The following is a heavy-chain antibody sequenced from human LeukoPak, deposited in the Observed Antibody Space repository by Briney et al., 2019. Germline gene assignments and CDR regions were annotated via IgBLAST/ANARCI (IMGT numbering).Heavy chain of an antibody. CDR2: IDYSGKT. V-gene: IGHV4-39*01. J-gene: IGHJ4*02. CDR3: ARHCSDGSCYEY. CDR1: GGSIGSSRFY. D-gene: IGHD2-15*01. Sequence: SETLSLTCTVSGGSIGSSRFYWGWLRQPPGKGLEWTGSIDYSGKTFYNPSLKSRVTISVDTSKNQFSLKLSSVAAADTAVYYCARHCSDGSCYEYWGQGTLVTVSS.